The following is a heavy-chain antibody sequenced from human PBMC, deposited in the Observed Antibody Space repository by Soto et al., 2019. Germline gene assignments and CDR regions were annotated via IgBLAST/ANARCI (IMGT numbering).Heavy chain of an antibody. V-gene: IGHV4-59*01. Sequence: SETLSLTCTVSGGSISNYYWSWIRQPPGKGLEWIGCIFYSRSTNYSPSLRSRVTISVDTSKNQFSLELSSVTAADTAVYYCARDGKVSGSATHWFDPWGQGTLVT. CDR1: GGSISNYY. CDR2: IFYSRST. D-gene: IGHD1-26*01. J-gene: IGHJ5*02. CDR3: ARDGKVSGSATHWFDP.